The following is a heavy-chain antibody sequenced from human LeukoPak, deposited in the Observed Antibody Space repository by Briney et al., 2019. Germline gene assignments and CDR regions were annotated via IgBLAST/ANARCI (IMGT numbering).Heavy chain of an antibody. CDR1: GGSISSGGYS. CDR3: ARVEQGYCSSTSCLNWFDP. V-gene: IGHV4-30-2*01. Sequence: SETLSLTCAVSGGSISSGGYSWSWIRQPPGKGLEWIGYIYHSGSTYYNPSLKSRVTISVDTSKNQFSLKLSSVTAADTAVYYCARVEQGYCSSTSCLNWFDPWGQGTLVTVSS. J-gene: IGHJ5*02. CDR2: IYHSGST. D-gene: IGHD2-2*01.